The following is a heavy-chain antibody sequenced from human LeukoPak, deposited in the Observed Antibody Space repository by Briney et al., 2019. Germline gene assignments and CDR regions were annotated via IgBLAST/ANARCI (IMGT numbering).Heavy chain of an antibody. CDR3: ATGGASGYDFDY. CDR1: GYTLTELS. J-gene: IGHJ4*02. D-gene: IGHD5-12*01. Sequence: ASVKVSCKVSGYTLTELSMHWVRQAPGKGLEWMGGFDPEEGETIYAQKFQGRVTMTEDTSTDTAYMELSSLRSEDTAGYYCATGGASGYDFDYWGQGTLVTVSS. CDR2: FDPEEGET. V-gene: IGHV1-24*01.